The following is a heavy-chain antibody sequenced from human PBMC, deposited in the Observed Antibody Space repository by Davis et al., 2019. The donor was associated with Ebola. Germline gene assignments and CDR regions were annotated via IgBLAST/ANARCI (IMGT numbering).Heavy chain of an antibody. CDR3: AREGRVQGLISAGMDV. CDR2: INAANGNT. Sequence: ASVKVSCKASGYTFNTYAMHWVRQAPGHGLEWMGWINAANGNTRYSQKFQDRVTIIRDRSASTVYMELSSLRSEDTAVYYCAREGRVQGLISAGMDVWGQGTTVTVSS. CDR1: GYTFNTYA. V-gene: IGHV1-3*01. D-gene: IGHD3-10*01. J-gene: IGHJ6*02.